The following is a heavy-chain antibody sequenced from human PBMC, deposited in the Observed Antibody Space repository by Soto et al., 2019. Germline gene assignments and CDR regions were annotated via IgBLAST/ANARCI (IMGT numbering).Heavy chain of an antibody. CDR1: GGSISSYY. V-gene: IGHV4-59*08. CDR2: IYYSGSS. D-gene: IGHD6-19*01. J-gene: IGHJ1*01. Sequence: SETLSLTCTVSGGSISSYYWSWIRQPPGKGLEWIGSIYYSGSSNYSPSLKSRVTISIDTSKNQFSLKVDSVTAADTAVYYCARHYSGGWYFQYWGQGTLVTVSS. CDR3: ARHYSGGWYFQY.